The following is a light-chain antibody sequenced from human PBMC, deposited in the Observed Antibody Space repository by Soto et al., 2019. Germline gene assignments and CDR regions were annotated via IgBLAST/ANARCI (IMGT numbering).Light chain of an antibody. V-gene: IGKV1-5*03. CDR2: KAS. CDR3: QHYNSYSEA. J-gene: IGKJ1*01. Sequence: DIQMTQSPSTLSGSVGDRVTITCRASQTISSWLAWYQQKPGKAPKLLIYKASTLKSGIPSRFSGSGSGTDFTLTNSSLQPDDFANYYCQHYNSYSEAFGKGTKVELK. CDR1: QTISSW.